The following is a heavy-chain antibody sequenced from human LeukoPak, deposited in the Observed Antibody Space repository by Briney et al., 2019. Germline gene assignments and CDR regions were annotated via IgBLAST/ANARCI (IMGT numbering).Heavy chain of an antibody. D-gene: IGHD1-1*01. V-gene: IGHV3-9*01. CDR1: GFTFDDYA. J-gene: IGHJ4*02. CDR3: AKGQLVQDYFDY. Sequence: GRSLRLSCAASGFTFDDYAMHRVRQAPGKGLEWVSGISWNSGSIGYADSVKGRFTISRDNAKNSLYLQMNSLRTEDTALYYCAKGQLVQDYFDYWGQGTLVTVSS. CDR2: ISWNSGSI.